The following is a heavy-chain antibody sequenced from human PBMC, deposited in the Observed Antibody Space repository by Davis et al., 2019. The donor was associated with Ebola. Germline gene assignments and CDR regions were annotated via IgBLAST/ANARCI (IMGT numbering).Heavy chain of an antibody. CDR3: ARGRDYGDYYYYGLDV. CDR2: ISTSGSSI. D-gene: IGHD4-17*01. V-gene: IGHV3-48*02. CDR1: GFIFNTYS. J-gene: IGHJ6*02. Sequence: GGSLRLSCAASGFIFNTYSMNWVRQAPGKGLEWVSYISTSGSSIYYADSVKGRFTISRDNAKNSLYLQMNSLRDEDTAVYYCARGRDYGDYYYYGLDVWGQGTTVTVSS.